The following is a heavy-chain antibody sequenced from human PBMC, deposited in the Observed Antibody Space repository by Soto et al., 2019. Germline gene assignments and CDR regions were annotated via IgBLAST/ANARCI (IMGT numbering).Heavy chain of an antibody. V-gene: IGHV1-69*13. CDR2: IIPIFGTA. CDR3: ARGRVVGYDFWSGYYGPVN. D-gene: IGHD3-3*01. J-gene: IGHJ4*02. Sequence: ASVKVSCKASGGTFSSYTISWVRQAPGQGLEWMGGIIPIFGTANYAQKFQGRVTITADESTSTAYMELSSLRSEDTAVYYCARGRVVGYDFWSGYYGPVNWGQGTLVTVSS. CDR1: GGTFSSYT.